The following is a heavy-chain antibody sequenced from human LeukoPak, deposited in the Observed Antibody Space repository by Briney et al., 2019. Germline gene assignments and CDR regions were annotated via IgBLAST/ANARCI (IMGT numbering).Heavy chain of an antibody. CDR3: AGHTDYGGNSTWFDP. V-gene: IGHV4-61*08. J-gene: IGHJ5*02. CDR2: IYSSGST. D-gene: IGHD4-23*01. Sequence: PSETLSLTCTVSGGSISSGGYYWSWIRQHPGKGLEWIGYIYSSGSTNYNPSLKSRVTISVDTFKTQFSLKLRSVTAADTAVYYCAGHTDYGGNSTWFDPWGQGTLVTVSS. CDR1: GGSISSGGYY.